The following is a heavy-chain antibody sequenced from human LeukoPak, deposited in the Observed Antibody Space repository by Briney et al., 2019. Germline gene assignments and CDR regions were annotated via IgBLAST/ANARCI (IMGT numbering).Heavy chain of an antibody. J-gene: IGHJ4*01. CDR1: GFTFSNSA. D-gene: IGHD6-19*01. V-gene: IGHV3-23*01. Sequence: PGGSLTLSCAASGFTFSNSAMSWVRQAPGKGLEWVSTLSGSGITTHYADSVKGRFTISRDNSKNTMYLQMNSLRAEDTAVYYCAKGIYSSGWSYSDYWGQGTLLTPYS. CDR2: LSGSGITT. CDR3: AKGIYSSGWSYSDY.